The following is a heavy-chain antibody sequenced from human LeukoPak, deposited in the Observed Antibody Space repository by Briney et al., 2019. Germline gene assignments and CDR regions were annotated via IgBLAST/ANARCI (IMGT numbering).Heavy chain of an antibody. V-gene: IGHV4-31*03. D-gene: IGHD3-3*01. Sequence: SETLSLTCTVSGGSISSGGYYWSWIRQPPGEGLEWIGYIFYSGSTYYNPSLKSRVNISVDTSKNQLSLNLRSGAAAATAVYYCARASTIFGVVFAFWGQGTVVTVSS. CDR2: IFYSGST. CDR3: ARASTIFGVVFAF. CDR1: GGSISSGGYY. J-gene: IGHJ4*02.